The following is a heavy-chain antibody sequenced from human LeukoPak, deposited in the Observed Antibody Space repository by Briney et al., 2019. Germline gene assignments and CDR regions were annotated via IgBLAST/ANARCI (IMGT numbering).Heavy chain of an antibody. Sequence: GRSLRLSCAASGFTVSSYAMHWVRQAPGKGLEWVAVISYDGSNKYYADSVKGRFTISRDNSKNTLYLQMNSLRAEDTAVYYCARDAVVTPGLDYWGQGTLVTVSS. CDR2: ISYDGSNK. J-gene: IGHJ4*02. CDR1: GFTVSSYA. CDR3: ARDAVVTPGLDY. V-gene: IGHV3-30*04. D-gene: IGHD4-23*01.